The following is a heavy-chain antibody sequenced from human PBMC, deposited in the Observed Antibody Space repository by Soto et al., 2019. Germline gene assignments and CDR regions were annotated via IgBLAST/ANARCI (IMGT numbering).Heavy chain of an antibody. V-gene: IGHV3-23*01. CDR2: ISGSGGST. CDR3: AKGLWFGESKSFDF. Sequence: EVQLLESGGGLVQPGGSLRLSCAASGFTFSNYAMNWVRQAPGKGLEWVSAISGSGGSTYYADSVKGRFTISRDNSKNTLFLQMNSLRAEGTAVYYCAKGLWFGESKSFDFWGQGTLVTVSS. CDR1: GFTFSNYA. D-gene: IGHD3-10*01. J-gene: IGHJ4*02.